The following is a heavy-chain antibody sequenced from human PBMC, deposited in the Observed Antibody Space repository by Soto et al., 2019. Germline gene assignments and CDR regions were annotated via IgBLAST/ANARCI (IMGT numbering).Heavy chain of an antibody. Sequence: QLQLQESGPGLVKPSETLSLTCTVSGGSISSSSYYWGWIRQPPGKGLEWIGSIYYSGSTYYNPSHKSRVTISVDTSKNQFSLKLGSVTAADTAVYYCARQGYSGYDPYYFGYWGQGTLVTVSS. CDR3: ARQGYSGYDPYYFGY. CDR1: GGSISSSSYY. CDR2: IYYSGST. D-gene: IGHD5-12*01. J-gene: IGHJ4*02. V-gene: IGHV4-39*01.